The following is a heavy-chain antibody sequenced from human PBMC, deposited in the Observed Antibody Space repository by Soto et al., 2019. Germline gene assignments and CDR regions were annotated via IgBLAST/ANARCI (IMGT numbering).Heavy chain of an antibody. D-gene: IGHD2-15*01. V-gene: IGHV6-1*01. CDR3: ARDEHGLYCSSFSCSSYYHYYMDV. CDR2: TYYRSKWYN. J-gene: IGHJ6*03. Sequence: PSQTLSLTCAISGDSVSSNRAAWNWIRQSPSRGLEWLGRTYYRSKWYNDYAVSVKSRITINPDTSKNQFSLQLNSVTPEDTAVYYCARDEHGLYCSSFSCSSYYHYYMDVWGKGTTVTVS. CDR1: GDSVSSNRAA.